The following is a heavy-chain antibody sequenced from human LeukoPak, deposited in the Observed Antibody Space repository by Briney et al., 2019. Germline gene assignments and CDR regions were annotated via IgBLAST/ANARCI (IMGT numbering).Heavy chain of an antibody. D-gene: IGHD3-10*01. CDR1: GFRFSSYS. CDR3: AIPPLSGTGSSRPLAEIDV. CDR2: ISHTGSTM. Sequence: GGSLRLSCAASGFRFSSYSMNWVRQAPGKGLEWVSYISHTGSTMSYANSVKGRFTISRDNARNSLHLQMNSLRAEDTAVYYCAIPPLSGTGSSRPLAEIDVWGQGTTVTVSS. J-gene: IGHJ6*02. V-gene: IGHV3-48*04.